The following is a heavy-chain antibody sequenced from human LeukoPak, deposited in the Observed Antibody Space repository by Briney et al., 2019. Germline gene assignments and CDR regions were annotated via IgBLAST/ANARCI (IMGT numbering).Heavy chain of an antibody. CDR1: GFTFNNYA. J-gene: IGHJ4*02. V-gene: IGHV3-64*01. CDR3: ARRFVSSEFFSDY. D-gene: IGHD6-19*01. Sequence: PGGSLRLSCAASGFTFNNYAMHWVRQAPGKGLEYVSGISSNGASAYYANSVKGRFTISRDNSKNTLYLQMPSLRAEDMAVYYCARRFVSSEFFSDYWGQGALVTVSS. CDR2: ISSNGASA.